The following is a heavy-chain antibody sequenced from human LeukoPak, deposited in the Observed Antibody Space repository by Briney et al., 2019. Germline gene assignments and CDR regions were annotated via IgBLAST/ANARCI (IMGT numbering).Heavy chain of an antibody. CDR2: ISYDGTNK. CDR3: AKGFRDDFWSGYYVAFDI. J-gene: IGHJ3*02. D-gene: IGHD3-3*01. Sequence: GRSLRLSCAASGFTFSSSAMHWVRQAPGKGLEWVAFISYDGTNKYYADSVKGRFTISRDNSKNTVSLQMNSLRPVDTAVYYCAKGFRDDFWSGYYVAFDIWGQGTMVTVSS. CDR1: GFTFSSSA. V-gene: IGHV3-30*18.